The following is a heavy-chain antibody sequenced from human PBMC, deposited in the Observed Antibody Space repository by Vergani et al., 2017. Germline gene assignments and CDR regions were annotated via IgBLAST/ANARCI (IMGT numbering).Heavy chain of an antibody. CDR3: ARGRGRVVVTLKGWFDP. Sequence: QVQLQESGPGLVKPSETLSLTCTVSGGSISSYYWSWIRQPPGKGLEWIGYIYYSGSTNYNPSLKSRVTISVDTSKNQFSLKLSSVTAADTAVYYCARGRGRVVVTLKGWFDPWGQGTLVTVSS. V-gene: IGHV4-59*12. CDR1: GGSISSYY. J-gene: IGHJ5*02. D-gene: IGHD2-21*02. CDR2: IYYSGST.